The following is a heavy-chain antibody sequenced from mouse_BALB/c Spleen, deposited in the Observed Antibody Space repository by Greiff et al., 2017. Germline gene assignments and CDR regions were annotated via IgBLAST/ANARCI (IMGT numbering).Heavy chain of an antibody. CDR1: GYSFTGYT. Sequence: EVQLQQSGPELVKPGASMKISCKASGYSFTGYTMNWVKQSHGKNLEWIGLINPYNGGTSYNQKFKGKATLSVDKSSSTAYMELLSLTSEDSAVYYCARADSYYGTRAMDYWGQGTSVTVSS. CDR2: INPYNGGT. D-gene: IGHD1-1*01. J-gene: IGHJ4*01. CDR3: ARADSYYGTRAMDY. V-gene: IGHV1-18*01.